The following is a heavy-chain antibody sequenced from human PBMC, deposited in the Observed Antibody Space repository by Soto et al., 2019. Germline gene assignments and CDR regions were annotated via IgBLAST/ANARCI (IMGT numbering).Heavy chain of an antibody. Sequence: QVQVVESGGGVVQPGRSLRLSCAASGFTFSSFGMHWVRQAPGKGLEWVSLIWYDGSKKSYGDSVKGRFTISRDNSRNTVYLQMNSLRADDTAVYYCARDASYYFLWSGYYPSRNGMDVWGQGTTVTVSS. D-gene: IGHD3-3*01. CDR3: ARDASYYFLWSGYYPSRNGMDV. CDR1: GFTFSSFG. CDR2: IWYDGSKK. J-gene: IGHJ6*02. V-gene: IGHV3-33*01.